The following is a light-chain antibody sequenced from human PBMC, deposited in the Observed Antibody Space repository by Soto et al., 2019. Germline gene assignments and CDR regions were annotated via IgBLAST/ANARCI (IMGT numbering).Light chain of an antibody. J-gene: IGLJ3*02. CDR3: QSYDSSLSGWV. Sequence: QSVLTQPPSVSGAPGQRVTISCTGSSSNIGAGYDVHWYQQLPGTAPKLLIYGNSNRPSGVPDRFSGSKSGTSASLAITGPRAEDEADYYCQSYDSSLSGWVFGGGTEVTVL. V-gene: IGLV1-40*01. CDR1: SSNIGAGYD. CDR2: GNS.